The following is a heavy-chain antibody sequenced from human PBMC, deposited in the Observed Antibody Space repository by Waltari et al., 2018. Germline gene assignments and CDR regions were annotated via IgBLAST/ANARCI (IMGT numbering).Heavy chain of an antibody. V-gene: IGHV4-4*07. J-gene: IGHJ6*03. CDR2: IYTSGST. CDR3: ASNSRGYYYYYMDV. D-gene: IGHD6-13*01. CDR1: GGSISSYY. Sequence: QVQLQESGPGLVKPSETLSLTCTVSGGSISSYYWRWIRQPAGKGLEWIGRIYTSGSTNYNPSLKSRVTMSVDTSKNQFSLKLSSVTAADTAVYYCASNSRGYYYYYMDVWGKGTTVTVSS.